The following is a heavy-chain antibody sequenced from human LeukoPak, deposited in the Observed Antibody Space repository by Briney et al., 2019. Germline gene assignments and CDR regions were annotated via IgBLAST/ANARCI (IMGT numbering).Heavy chain of an antibody. Sequence: SETLSLTCSVSGGSISDYFWGWIRQPPGKGLEWIGHVYYIGKPTCSPSLESRVSISVDTSKNQFSLELTSVTAADTAVYYCARRYRTGGDLHHDAYDVWGQGTVVTVSS. CDR1: GGSISDYF. V-gene: IGHV4-59*12. CDR2: VYYIGKP. CDR3: ARRYRTGGDLHHDAYDV. J-gene: IGHJ3*01. D-gene: IGHD3-16*01.